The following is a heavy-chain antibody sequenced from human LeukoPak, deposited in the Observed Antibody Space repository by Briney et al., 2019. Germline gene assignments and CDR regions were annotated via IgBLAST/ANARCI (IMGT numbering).Heavy chain of an antibody. CDR1: GFTFSSYA. Sequence: PGGSLRLSCSASGFTFSSYAMHWVRQAPGKGLEWVAVISYDGSNKYYADSVKGRFTISRDNSKNTLYLQMNSLRAEDTAVYYCAKPYYYDSSGYFQHWGQGTLVTVSS. CDR3: AKPYYYDSSGYFQH. V-gene: IGHV3-30*18. D-gene: IGHD3-22*01. J-gene: IGHJ1*01. CDR2: ISYDGSNK.